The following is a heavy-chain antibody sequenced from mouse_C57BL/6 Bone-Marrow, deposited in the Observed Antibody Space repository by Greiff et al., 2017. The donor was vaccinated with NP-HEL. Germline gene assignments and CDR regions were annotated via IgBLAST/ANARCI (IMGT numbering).Heavy chain of an antibody. D-gene: IGHD2-1*01. V-gene: IGHV5-4*01. CDR3: ARDLPYWYFDV. CDR1: GFTFSSYA. CDR2: ISDGGSYT. J-gene: IGHJ1*03. Sequence: EVKLVESGGGLVKPGGSLKLSCAASGFTFSSYAMSWVRQTPEKRLEWVATISDGGSYTYYTDNVKGRFTISRDNAKNNLYLQMSHLKSEDTAMYYCARDLPYWYFDVWGTGTTVTVSS.